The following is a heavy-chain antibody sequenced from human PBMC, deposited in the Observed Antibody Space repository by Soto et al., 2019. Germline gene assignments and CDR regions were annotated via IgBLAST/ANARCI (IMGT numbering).Heavy chain of an antibody. V-gene: IGHV1-2*04. J-gene: IGHJ6*02. CDR3: ARGDRNTVTQPDYYYYGMEG. CDR2: INPNSGGT. D-gene: IGHD4-17*01. Sequence: GASVKVSCKASGYTFTGYYMHWVRQAPGQGLEWMGWINPNSGGTNYAKKFQGWVTMTRDTSISTAYMELSRLRSDDTAVYYCARGDRNTVTQPDYYYYGMEGWGQGTTVTV. CDR1: GYTFTGYY.